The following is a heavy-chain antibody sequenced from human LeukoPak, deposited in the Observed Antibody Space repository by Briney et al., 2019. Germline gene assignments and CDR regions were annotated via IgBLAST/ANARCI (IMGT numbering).Heavy chain of an antibody. CDR3: ARGLRYYGSGSYYSIFRRDAFDI. V-gene: IGHV4-39*07. J-gene: IGHJ3*02. Sequence: SETLSLTCTVSGGSISSSSYYWSWIRQPPGKGLEWIGEINHSGSTNYNPSLKSRVTISVDTSKNQFSLKLSSVTAADTAVYYCARGLRYYGSGSYYSIFRRDAFDIWGQGTMVTVSS. D-gene: IGHD3-10*01. CDR1: GGSISSSSYY. CDR2: INHSGST.